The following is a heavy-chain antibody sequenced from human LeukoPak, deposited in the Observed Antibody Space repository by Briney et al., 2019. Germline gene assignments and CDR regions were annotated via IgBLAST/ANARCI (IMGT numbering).Heavy chain of an antibody. J-gene: IGHJ4*02. CDR1: GFPFSSYG. Sequence: GRSLRLSCAASGFPFSSYGMHWVRQAPGKGLEWVAVISYDGSNKYYADSVKGRFTISRDNSKNTLYLQMNSLRAEDTAVYYCAKGGYSYGIHFDYWGQGTLVTVSS. CDR2: ISYDGSNK. V-gene: IGHV3-30*18. D-gene: IGHD5-18*01. CDR3: AKGGYSYGIHFDY.